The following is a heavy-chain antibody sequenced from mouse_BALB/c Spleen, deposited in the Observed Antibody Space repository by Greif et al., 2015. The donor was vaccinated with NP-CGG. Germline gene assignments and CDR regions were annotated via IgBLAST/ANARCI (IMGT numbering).Heavy chain of an antibody. CDR2: ILPGSGST. CDR1: GYTFSSYW. Sequence: QVHVKQPGAELMKPGASVKISCKATGYTFSSYWIEWVKQRPGHGLEWIGEILPGSGSTNYNEKFKGKATFTADTSSNTAYMQLSSLTSEDSAVYYCARGAYFDVWGAGTTVTVSS. J-gene: IGHJ1*01. V-gene: IGHV1-9*01. CDR3: ARGAYFDV.